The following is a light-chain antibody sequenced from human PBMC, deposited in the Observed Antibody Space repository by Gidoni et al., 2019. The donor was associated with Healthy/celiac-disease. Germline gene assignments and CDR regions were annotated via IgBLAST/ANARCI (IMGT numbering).Light chain of an antibody. J-gene: IGKJ5*01. CDR1: QSISRY. CDR2: AAS. Sequence: DIQMTQSPSSLSASVGDRVTITCRESQSISRYLNWYQQKPGKAPKLLLYAASSLQSGVPSRFSCSGSGTDCTLTISILQPEDFATYDCQQSYSTPITVGQXTRLEIK. V-gene: IGKV1-39*01. CDR3: QQSYSTPIT.